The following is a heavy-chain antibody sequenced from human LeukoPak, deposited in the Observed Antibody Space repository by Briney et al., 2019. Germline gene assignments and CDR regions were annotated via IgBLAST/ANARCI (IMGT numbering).Heavy chain of an antibody. Sequence: GGSLRLSCAASGFTCSSNWMSWVRQVPGKGLEWVAKIKQDGSDKYYVDSVKGRFTISRDNAKNSLYLQMNSLRAEDTAVYYCARTDVSSSSVGYWGQGTLVTVSS. CDR3: ARTDVSSSSVGY. CDR1: GFTCSSNW. J-gene: IGHJ4*02. V-gene: IGHV3-7*03. D-gene: IGHD6-6*01. CDR2: IKQDGSDK.